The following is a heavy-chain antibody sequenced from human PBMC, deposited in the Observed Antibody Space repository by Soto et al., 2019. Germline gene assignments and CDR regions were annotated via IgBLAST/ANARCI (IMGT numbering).Heavy chain of an antibody. J-gene: IGHJ1*01. Sequence: QMQMQESGPRLVKPSETLSLTCTVSGASITDSYWSWIRQPPEKGLEWIGYIYFSGVATYNPSLKLRATMARDTSTNEFSLKLTSVTAAATAIYYCARGDSDLAVSEAAYWGQGTLVTVSS. CDR3: ARGDSDLAVSEAAY. V-gene: IGHV4-59*01. CDR2: IYFSGVA. D-gene: IGHD2-15*01. CDR1: GASITDSY.